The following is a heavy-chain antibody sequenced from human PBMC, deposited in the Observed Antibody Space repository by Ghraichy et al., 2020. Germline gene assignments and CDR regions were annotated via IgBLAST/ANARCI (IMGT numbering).Heavy chain of an antibody. CDR2: IYYRGST. V-gene: IGHV4-59*08. CDR1: GGSINSYY. J-gene: IGHJ2*01. CDR3: ARYSNSDWYFDL. Sequence: SETLSLTCTVSGGSINSYYWNWIRQPPGKGLEWIGYIYYRGSTNYNPALKSRVTISVDTSKNQFSLNLSSVTAADTAVYYCARYSNSDWYFDLWGRGTLVTVSS. D-gene: IGHD6-6*01.